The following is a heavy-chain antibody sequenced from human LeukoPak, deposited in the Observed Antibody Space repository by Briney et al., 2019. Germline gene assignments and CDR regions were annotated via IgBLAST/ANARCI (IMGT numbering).Heavy chain of an antibody. J-gene: IGHJ4*02. V-gene: IGHV3-7*01. CDR3: ARGRGNSSSWYWDY. CDR1: GFTFSSYW. CDR2: IKQDGSEK. D-gene: IGHD6-13*01. Sequence: GGSLRLSCAASGFTFSSYWMTWVRQAPGKWLEWVANIKQDGSEKYYVDSAKGRFAISRDNGKKSLYLQMNSLRVEDTAVYYCARGRGNSSSWYWDYWGQGTLVTVSS.